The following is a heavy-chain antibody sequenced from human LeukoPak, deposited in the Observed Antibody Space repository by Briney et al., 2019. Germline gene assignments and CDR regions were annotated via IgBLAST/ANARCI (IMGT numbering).Heavy chain of an antibody. Sequence: SETLSLTCTVSGGSISSSSYYWSWIRQPAGKGLEWIGRIYTSGSTNYNPSLKSRVTMSVDTSKNQFSLKLSSVTAADTAVYYCARDSNYGSGSYYNVGYYYYYMDVWGKGTTVTISS. V-gene: IGHV4-61*02. CDR1: GGSISSSSYY. D-gene: IGHD3-10*01. CDR3: ARDSNYGSGSYYNVGYYYYYMDV. CDR2: IYTSGST. J-gene: IGHJ6*03.